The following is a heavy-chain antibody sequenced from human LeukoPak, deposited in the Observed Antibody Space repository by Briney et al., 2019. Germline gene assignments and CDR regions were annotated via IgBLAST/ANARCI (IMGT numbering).Heavy chain of an antibody. Sequence: GGSLRLSCAASGFTFSSYGMHWVRQAPGKGLEWVAVISYDGSKKYYADSVKGRFTISRDNSKNTLYLQMNSLRAEDTAVYYCASGYSSSWYFDYWGQGTLVTVSS. V-gene: IGHV3-30*03. CDR1: GFTFSSYG. J-gene: IGHJ4*02. CDR3: ASGYSSSWYFDY. CDR2: ISYDGSKK. D-gene: IGHD6-13*01.